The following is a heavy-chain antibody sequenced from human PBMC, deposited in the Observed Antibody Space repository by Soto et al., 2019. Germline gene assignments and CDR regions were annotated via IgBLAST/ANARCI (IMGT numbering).Heavy chain of an antibody. CDR3: AHINRYCSGGRCSPYFFDF. CDR1: GFSLSTSGVG. D-gene: IGHD2-15*01. J-gene: IGHJ4*02. CDR2: IYWDDDK. V-gene: IGHV2-5*02. Sequence: QITLKESGPTLVKPTQTLTLTCTFSGFSLSTSGVGVGWIRQPPGKALEWLALIYWDDDKRYSPSLKSRLTITKDTSKYQVILTMTNMDPVDTATYYCAHINRYCSGGRCSPYFFDFWGQGTLVTVSS.